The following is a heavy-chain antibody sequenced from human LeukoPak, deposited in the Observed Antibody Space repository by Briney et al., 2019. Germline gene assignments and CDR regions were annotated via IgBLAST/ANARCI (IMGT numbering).Heavy chain of an antibody. D-gene: IGHD3-22*01. CDR2: ISYDGSNQ. J-gene: IGHJ4*02. CDR3: ARDGHDFYDSSGYQGSFDY. Sequence: GGSLRLSCAASGFIFNNHWMNWVRQAPGKGLEWVAIISYDGSNQYYADSVKGRFTISRDNSKNTLYLQMNSLRVEDTAVYYCARDGHDFYDSSGYQGSFDYWGQGRLVTGSS. CDR1: GFIFNNHW. V-gene: IGHV3-30*19.